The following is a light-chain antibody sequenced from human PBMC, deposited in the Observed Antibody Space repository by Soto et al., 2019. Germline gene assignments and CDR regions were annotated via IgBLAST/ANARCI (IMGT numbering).Light chain of an antibody. CDR2: GAS. CDR3: HQVSSFPLS. CDR1: QGIGSW. J-gene: IGKJ4*01. Sequence: DIQMTQSPSSVSASVGDRVTITCRASQGIGSWLAWYQLKPGKAPKLLIYGASYLQSGVPSRFSGSGTGPDFTLTISSLHPEDLATYYCHQVSSFPLSFGGGTKVEIK. V-gene: IGKV1-12*01.